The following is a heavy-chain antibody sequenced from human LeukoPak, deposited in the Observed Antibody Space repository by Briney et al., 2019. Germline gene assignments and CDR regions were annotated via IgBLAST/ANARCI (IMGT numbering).Heavy chain of an antibody. CDR2: IIPIFGTA. CDR3: ARDHGYGYSYGYVPFDP. CDR1: GGTFSSYA. J-gene: IGHJ5*02. D-gene: IGHD5-18*01. Sequence: ASVKVSCKASGGTFSSYAISWVRQAPGQGLEWMGGIIPIFGTANYAQKFQGRVTITADESTSTAYMELGSLRSEDTAVYYCARDHGYGYSYGYVPFDPWGQGTLVTVSS. V-gene: IGHV1-69*13.